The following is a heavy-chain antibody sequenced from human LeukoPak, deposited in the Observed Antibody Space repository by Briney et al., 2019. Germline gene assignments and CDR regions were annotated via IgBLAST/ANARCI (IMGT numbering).Heavy chain of an antibody. CDR1: GGSISSGDYY. D-gene: IGHD3/OR15-3a*01. CDR3: ARVDPGEGLVTFDY. Sequence: SETLSLTCTVSGGSISSGDYYWSWIRQPPGKGLEWIGYIYYSGSTYYHPSLKSRVTISVDTSKNQSSLKLSSVTAADTAVYYCARVDPGEGLVTFDYWGQATLVTVSS. J-gene: IGHJ4*02. V-gene: IGHV4-30-4*01. CDR2: IYYSGST.